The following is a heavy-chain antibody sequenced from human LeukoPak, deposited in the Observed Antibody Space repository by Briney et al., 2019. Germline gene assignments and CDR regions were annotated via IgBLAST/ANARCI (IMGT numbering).Heavy chain of an antibody. D-gene: IGHD2-15*01. CDR1: GFTFNNYW. CDR3: ARDGGGDIVVAFAFDI. V-gene: IGHV3-7*05. J-gene: IGHJ3*02. Sequence: QPGGSLRLSCAASGFTFNNYWMSWVRQAPGKGLEWVAHINQDGSEKYYVDSVKGRFTISRDNAKNSLYLQMNSLRAEDTAVYYCARDGGGDIVVAFAFDIWGQGTMVTVSS. CDR2: INQDGSEK.